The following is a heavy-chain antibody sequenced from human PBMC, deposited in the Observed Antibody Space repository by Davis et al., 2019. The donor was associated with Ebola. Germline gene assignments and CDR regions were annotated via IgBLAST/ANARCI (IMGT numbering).Heavy chain of an antibody. CDR3: ARGGSGSYFYYFDY. J-gene: IGHJ4*02. V-gene: IGHV3-30*03. Sequence: GESLKISCAASGFTFSSYGMHWVRQAPGKGLEWVAVISYDGSNKYYADSVKGRFTISRDNSENTLYLQMNSLRAEDTAVYYCARGGSGSYFYYFDYWGQGTLVTVSS. D-gene: IGHD1-26*01. CDR1: GFTFSSYG. CDR2: ISYDGSNK.